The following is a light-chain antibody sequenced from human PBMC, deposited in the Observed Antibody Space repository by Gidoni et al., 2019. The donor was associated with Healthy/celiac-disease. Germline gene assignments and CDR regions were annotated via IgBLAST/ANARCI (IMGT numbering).Light chain of an antibody. V-gene: IGLV7-46*01. Sequence: QPVVTQEPSLSVSPGGTVTLTCASSTGAVTSGHYPYWFQQKPGQAPRTLIYDTSNKHAWSPAPFSGSLLGGKAALTLSVAQPEDEAEYYCLLSYSGARVFGGGTKLT. CDR3: LLSYSGARV. J-gene: IGLJ2*01. CDR1: TGAVTSGHY. CDR2: DTS.